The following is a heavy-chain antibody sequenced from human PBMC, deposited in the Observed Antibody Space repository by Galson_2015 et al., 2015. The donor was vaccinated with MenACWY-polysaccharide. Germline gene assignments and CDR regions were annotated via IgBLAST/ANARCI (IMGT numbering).Heavy chain of an antibody. Sequence: LSLTCAVSRASIRCGSHYWSWFRQFRGKTLEWVAYMYYTGRSNYNPSLRSRVTISLGRSKNQFSLNMSSVTAADTAVYFRAGIAASETCYGWFDPWGQGTLVTVSS. CDR2: MYYTGRS. J-gene: IGHJ5*02. CDR1: RASIRCGSHY. CDR3: AGIAASETCYGWFDP. D-gene: IGHD3-10*01. V-gene: IGHV4-31*11.